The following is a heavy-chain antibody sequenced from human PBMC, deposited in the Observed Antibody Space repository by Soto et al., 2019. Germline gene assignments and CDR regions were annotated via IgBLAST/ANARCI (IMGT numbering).Heavy chain of an antibody. CDR3: GAGSGSATSFAFDI. J-gene: IGHJ3*02. CDR2: TSHSGST. D-gene: IGHD2-15*01. V-gene: IGHV4-59*02. CDR1: GGSVTTYY. Sequence: QVQLQESGPGLVKPSETLSLTCIVFGGSVTTYYWTWIRQPPGPGLEWIGFTSHSGSTNYNPSLKSCVTMSVDTSKDPFSLKLNYVKAADPAVDYCGAGSGSATSFAFDIWDRGTMVTVSS.